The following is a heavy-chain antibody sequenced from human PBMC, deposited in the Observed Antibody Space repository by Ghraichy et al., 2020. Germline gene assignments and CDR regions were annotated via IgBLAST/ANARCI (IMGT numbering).Heavy chain of an antibody. CDR2: INSDGIST. Sequence: GESLNISCAGSGFTFSSYWMYWVRQAPGKGLVWVSRINSDGISTNYADSVKGRFTISRDNAKSTLYLQMNSLSAEDTAVYYCVRVQRWANENDYWGQGALVTVSS. V-gene: IGHV3-74*01. D-gene: IGHD5-24*01. CDR3: VRVQRWANENDY. J-gene: IGHJ4*02. CDR1: GFTFSSYW.